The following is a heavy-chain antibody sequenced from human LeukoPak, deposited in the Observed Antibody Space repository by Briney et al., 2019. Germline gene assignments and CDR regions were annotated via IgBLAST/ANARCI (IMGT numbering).Heavy chain of an antibody. J-gene: IGHJ4*02. CDR1: GFTFSSYA. D-gene: IGHD6-13*01. V-gene: IGHV3-23*01. Sequence: GGSLRLSCAASGFTFSSYAMSWVRQAPGKGLEWVSAISGSGGSTYYADSVKGRFTISRDNSKNTLYLQMNSLRAEDTAVYYCAKDLVYSSSWDYFDYWGQGTLVTVSS. CDR3: AKDLVYSSSWDYFDY. CDR2: ISGSGGST.